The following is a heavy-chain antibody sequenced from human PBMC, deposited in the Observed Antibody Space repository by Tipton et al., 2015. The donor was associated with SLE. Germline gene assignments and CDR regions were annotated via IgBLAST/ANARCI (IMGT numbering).Heavy chain of an antibody. D-gene: IGHD3-22*01. CDR1: GGSISSGGYS. CDR3: PIYYHDSTELHWFDP. V-gene: IGHV4-31*03. Sequence: TLSLTCNVSGGSISSGGYSWSWIRQHPGKGLEWFGYTYYIGSPYYNPSLKSRVTISLDMSKIQISLSLSSVTAADTAVYYCPIYYHDSTELHWFDPWGQGTQVTDSS. J-gene: IGHJ5*02. CDR2: TYYIGSP.